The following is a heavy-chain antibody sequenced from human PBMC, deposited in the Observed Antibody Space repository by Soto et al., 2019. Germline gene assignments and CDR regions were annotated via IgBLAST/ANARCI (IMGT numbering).Heavy chain of an antibody. Sequence: QVQLQQWGAGLLKPSETLSLTCAVYGGSFSGYYWSWIRQPPGKGLEWIGEINHSGSTNYNPSLKSRVTXXVXTXMNQFALKPSSVTAADTAVYYCERGDAAAGSVPFDPWGQGTLVTVSS. D-gene: IGHD6-13*01. V-gene: IGHV4-34*01. CDR3: ERGDAAAGSVPFDP. CDR2: INHSGST. J-gene: IGHJ5*02. CDR1: GGSFSGYY.